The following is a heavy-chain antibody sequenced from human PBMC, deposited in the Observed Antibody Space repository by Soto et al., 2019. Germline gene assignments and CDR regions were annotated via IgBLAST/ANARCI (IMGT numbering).Heavy chain of an antibody. CDR3: ATGGTTVVTQRGVYYYYGMDV. J-gene: IGHJ6*02. V-gene: IGHV1-69*12. CDR2: IIPIFGTA. CDR1: GGTFSSYA. Sequence: QVQLVQSGAEVKKPGSSVKVSCKASGGTFSSYAISWVRQAPGQGLEWMGGIIPIFGTANYAQKFQGRVTITADESTSTAYMELSSLRSEDTAVYYCATGGTTVVTQRGVYYYYGMDVWGQGTTVTVSS. D-gene: IGHD4-17*01.